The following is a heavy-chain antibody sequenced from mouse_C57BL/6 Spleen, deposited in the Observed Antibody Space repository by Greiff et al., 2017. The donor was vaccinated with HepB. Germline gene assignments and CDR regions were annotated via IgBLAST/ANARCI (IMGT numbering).Heavy chain of an antibody. Sequence: QVQLQQPGAELVMPGASVKLSCKASGYTFTSYWMHWVKQRPGQGLEWIGEIDPSDSYTNYNQKFKGKSTLTVDKSSSTAYMQLSSLTSEDSAVYYCARSTMITTGGYYYAMDYWGQGTSVTVSS. CDR2: IDPSDSYT. V-gene: IGHV1-69*01. D-gene: IGHD2-4*01. CDR1: GYTFTSYW. CDR3: ARSTMITTGGYYYAMDY. J-gene: IGHJ4*01.